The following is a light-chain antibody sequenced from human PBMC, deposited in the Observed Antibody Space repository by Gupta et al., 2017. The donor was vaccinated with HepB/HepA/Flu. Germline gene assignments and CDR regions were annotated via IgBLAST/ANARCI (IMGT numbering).Light chain of an antibody. J-gene: IGLJ2*01. Sequence: QSALTQPASVSGSPRQSITISCTGTSSDVGGHNYVSWYQQHPGKAPRLISYDVANRPSGVSNRFAGSKSANNASLTISGLQAEDEAYYYCTSYSSTSTGVFGGGTKLTVL. CDR1: SSDVGGHNY. CDR3: TSYSSTSTGV. CDR2: DVA. V-gene: IGLV2-14*03.